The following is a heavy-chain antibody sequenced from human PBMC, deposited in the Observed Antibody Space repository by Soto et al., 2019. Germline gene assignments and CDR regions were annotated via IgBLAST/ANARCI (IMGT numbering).Heavy chain of an antibody. CDR3: AKNIGGFSGYANFDY. J-gene: IGHJ4*02. CDR2: ITAGGFNT. D-gene: IGHD5-12*01. Sequence: EVQLLESGGDLVQPGGSLRLSCVASGFTFSNDDLSWVRQASGKGLEWVSAITAGGFNTYYADSVKGRFTISRDNSKNTLYLQMNSPRAEDTAVYYCAKNIGGFSGYANFDYWGQGTLVTVSS. CDR1: GFTFSNDD. V-gene: IGHV3-23*01.